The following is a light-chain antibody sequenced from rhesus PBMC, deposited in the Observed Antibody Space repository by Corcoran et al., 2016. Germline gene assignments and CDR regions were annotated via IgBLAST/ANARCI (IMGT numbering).Light chain of an antibody. CDR3: MQALEFPLT. V-gene: IGKV2-104*02. J-gene: IGKJ4*01. CDR1: QSLLDSEDGNTY. CDR2: EVS. Sequence: DIVMTQTPLSLPVTPGEPASISCRSSQSLLDSEDGNTYLDWYLQKPGQSPQLLISEVSNRASGVPDRFSGSGSDTDFTLKISRVEAEDVGVYYCMQALEFPLTFGGGTKVEIK.